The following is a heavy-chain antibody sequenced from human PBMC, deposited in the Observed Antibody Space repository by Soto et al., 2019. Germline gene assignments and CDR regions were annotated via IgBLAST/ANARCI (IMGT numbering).Heavy chain of an antibody. Sequence: PGGSLRLSCAASGFTFSSYEMNWVRQAPGKGLEWVSYISSSGSTIYYADSVKGRFIISRDNAKNSLYLQMNSLRAEDTAVYYCATNLPGIAAARLQLLYYYYGMDVWGQGTTVTVSS. CDR1: GFTFSSYE. CDR2: ISSSGSTI. V-gene: IGHV3-48*03. J-gene: IGHJ6*02. D-gene: IGHD6-13*01. CDR3: ATNLPGIAAARLQLLYYYYGMDV.